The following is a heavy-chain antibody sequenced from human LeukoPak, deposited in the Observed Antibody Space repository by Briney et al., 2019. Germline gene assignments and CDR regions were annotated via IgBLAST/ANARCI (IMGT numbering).Heavy chain of an antibody. Sequence: GESLKISCTGSGYSFATYWIAWVRQMPGKGLGWMGIIYPADSNTRYSPSFKGQVTISADQTNSTAYLQWSSLKASDTAMYFCARLYSILSPFDPWGQGTLVTVSS. V-gene: IGHV5-51*01. CDR1: GYSFATYW. D-gene: IGHD2-21*01. CDR2: IYPADSNT. J-gene: IGHJ5*02. CDR3: ARLYSILSPFDP.